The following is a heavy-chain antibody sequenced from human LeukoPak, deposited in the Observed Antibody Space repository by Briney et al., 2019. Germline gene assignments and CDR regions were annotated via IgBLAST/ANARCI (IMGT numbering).Heavy chain of an antibody. D-gene: IGHD1-26*01. Sequence: SVKVSCTVSGYTLTELSMHWVRQAPGQGLEWMGGIIPIFGTANYAQKFQGRVTITADESTSTAYMELSSLRSEDTAVYYCARDLIVGAISAWGQGTLVTVSS. CDR3: ARDLIVGAISA. V-gene: IGHV1-69*13. CDR2: IIPIFGTA. CDR1: GYTLTELS. J-gene: IGHJ5*02.